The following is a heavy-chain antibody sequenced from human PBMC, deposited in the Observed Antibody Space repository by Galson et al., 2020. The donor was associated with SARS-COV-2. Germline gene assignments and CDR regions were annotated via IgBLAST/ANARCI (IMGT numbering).Heavy chain of an antibody. Sequence: ESGPTLVKPTQTLTLTCTFSGFSLRASGMCVNWIRQPPGKALEWLARIDWDDDEYYNTSLKARLTISKDTSKNQVVLTMTNVDPVDTATYYCARIDSSGCRGNYWGQGTLVTVSS. CDR2: IDWDDDE. V-gene: IGHV2-70*11. CDR3: ARIDSSGCRGNY. J-gene: IGHJ4*02. D-gene: IGHD6-19*01. CDR1: GFSLRASGMC.